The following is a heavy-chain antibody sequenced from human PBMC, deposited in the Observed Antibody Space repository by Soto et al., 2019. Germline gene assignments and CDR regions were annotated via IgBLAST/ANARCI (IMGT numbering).Heavy chain of an antibody. CDR3: ARDVLRYMDV. CDR1: GYTLSNYA. J-gene: IGHJ6*02. D-gene: IGHD2-8*01. Sequence: ASVKVSCKTSGYTLSNYAISWVRQAPGQGLEWMGWVSPYNGNANYTEKFQGRDSMTTDTSTTTAYMELTSLRAEDTAVYYSARDVLRYMDVWGQGTTVTVSS. CDR2: VSPYNGNA. V-gene: IGHV1-18*04.